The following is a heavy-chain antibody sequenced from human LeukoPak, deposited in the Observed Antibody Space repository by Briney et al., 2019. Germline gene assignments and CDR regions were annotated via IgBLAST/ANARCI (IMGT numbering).Heavy chain of an antibody. V-gene: IGHV3-23*01. J-gene: IGHJ4*02. D-gene: IGHD3-10*01. CDR3: AKAYNYGSGSYYSFFDN. CDR2: INPSGGDT. Sequence: GGSLRLSCAASPFTFSSYAMTWVRQAPGKGLEWVSTINPSGGDTYYADSVRGRFTISRDNSKKTLYLQMDSLRAEDTAVYYCAKAYNYGSGSYYSFFDNWGQGTLVTVSS. CDR1: PFTFSSYA.